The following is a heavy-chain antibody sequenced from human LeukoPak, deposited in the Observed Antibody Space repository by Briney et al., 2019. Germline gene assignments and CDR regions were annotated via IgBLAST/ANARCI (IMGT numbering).Heavy chain of an antibody. D-gene: IGHD3-10*01. CDR2: INPNSGGT. CDR3: AREGSLRSLDL. J-gene: IGHJ2*01. Sequence: GASVTVSCKASGYTFTSYYMHWVRQAPGQGLEWMGRINPNSGGTNYAQKFQGRVTMTRDTSISTAYMELSRLRSDDTAVYYCAREGSLRSLDLWGRGTLVTVSS. CDR1: GYTFTSYY. V-gene: IGHV1-2*06.